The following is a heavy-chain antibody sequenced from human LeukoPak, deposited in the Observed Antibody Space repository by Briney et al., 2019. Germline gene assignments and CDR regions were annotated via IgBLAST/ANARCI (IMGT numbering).Heavy chain of an antibody. Sequence: SETLSLTCTVSGGSISSYYWSWIRQPPGKGLELIGYMYDRGSTNYNPSLKSRVTISVDTSKNQFSLRLSSVTAADTAVYYCARYGGSYTFDFWGQGVLVTVSS. CDR1: GGSISSYY. CDR2: MYDRGST. D-gene: IGHD1-26*01. CDR3: ARYGGSYTFDF. J-gene: IGHJ4*02. V-gene: IGHV4-59*01.